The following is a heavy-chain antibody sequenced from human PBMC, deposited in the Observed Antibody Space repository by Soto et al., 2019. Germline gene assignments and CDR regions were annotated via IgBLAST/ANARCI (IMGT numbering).Heavy chain of an antibody. D-gene: IGHD3-22*01. Sequence: GGSLRLSCAASGFSFSASAIHWVRPASGKGLEWVGRIRSKGSSYATEYAASVKGRFTISRDDSKSTAYLQMNSLRTDDTAVYYCAREYNYDSSGIGFDSWGQGTLVTVSS. CDR1: GFSFSASA. CDR2: IRSKGSSYAT. V-gene: IGHV3-73*01. CDR3: AREYNYDSSGIGFDS. J-gene: IGHJ4*02.